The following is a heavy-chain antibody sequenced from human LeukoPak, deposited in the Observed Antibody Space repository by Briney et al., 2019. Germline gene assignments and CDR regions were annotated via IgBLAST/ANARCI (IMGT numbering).Heavy chain of an antibody. J-gene: IGHJ6*02. CDR1: GFTFSSYA. V-gene: IGHV3-30-3*01. CDR2: ISYDGSNK. CDR3: ARVITIFGVVLTYGMDV. D-gene: IGHD3-3*01. Sequence: PGGSLRLSCAASGFTFSSYAMHWVRQAPGKGLEWVAVISYDGSNKYYADSVKGRFTISRDNSKNTLYLQMNSLRAEDTAVYYCARVITIFGVVLTYGMDVWGQGTTVTVSS.